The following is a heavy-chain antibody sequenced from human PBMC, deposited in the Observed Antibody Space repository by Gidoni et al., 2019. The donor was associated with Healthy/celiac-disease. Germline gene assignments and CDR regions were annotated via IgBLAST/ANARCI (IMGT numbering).Heavy chain of an antibody. CDR1: GYTFTSYA. V-gene: IGHV1-3*01. CDR2: NNAGNGNT. CDR3: ARTLVRHYYYYYYMDV. Sequence: QVQLVQSGAEVKKPGASLKVSCKASGYTFTSYAMHWVRQSPGQRLEWMGWNNAGNGNTKYSQKFQGRVTITRDTSASTAYMELSSLRSEDTAVYYCARTLVRHYYYYYYMDVWGKGTTVTVSS. D-gene: IGHD1-1*01. J-gene: IGHJ6*03.